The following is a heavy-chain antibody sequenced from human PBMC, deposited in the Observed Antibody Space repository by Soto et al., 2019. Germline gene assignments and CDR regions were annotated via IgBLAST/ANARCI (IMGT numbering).Heavy chain of an antibody. D-gene: IGHD3-16*02. CDR1: GFTFSSYA. CDR2: ISGSGGST. Sequence: PGGSLRLSCAASGFTFSSYAMSWVRQAPGKGLEWVSAISGSGGSTYYADSVKGRFTISRDNSKNTLYLQMNSLRAEDTAVYYCAKLSIGGVIVYYFAYWGQGTLVTVSS. V-gene: IGHV3-23*01. CDR3: AKLSIGGVIVYYFAY. J-gene: IGHJ4*02.